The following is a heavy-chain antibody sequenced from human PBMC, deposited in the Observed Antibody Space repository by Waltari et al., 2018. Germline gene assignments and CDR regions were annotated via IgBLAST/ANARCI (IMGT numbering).Heavy chain of an antibody. CDR2: LYSGGST. V-gene: IGHV3-53*02. J-gene: IGHJ2*01. CDR1: GFTVNPNH. Sequence: EVQMEETGGGWIQPGGSLRLSCAASGFTVNPNHMSWVRQAPGKGLEWVSVLYSGGSTYYADSVKGRFTISRDISKNMLYLQMNSLRAEDTAVYYCARNRPFDLWGRGTLVTVSS. CDR3: ARNRPFDL.